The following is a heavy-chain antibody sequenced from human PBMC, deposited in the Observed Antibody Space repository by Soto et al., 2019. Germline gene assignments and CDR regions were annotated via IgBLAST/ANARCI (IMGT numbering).Heavy chain of an antibody. V-gene: IGHV3-7*02. D-gene: IGHD3-16*01. CDR2: IKQDGSDT. CDR3: AKPYHDNGLYQNRYFDL. J-gene: IGHJ2*01. Sequence: PGGSLRLSCAASWFTLRNSRMSWVRQAPGKGLEWVANIKQDGSDTYYVDSVKGRFTISRDNAKNSLYLQMNSLRAEDTAVYFCAKPYHDNGLYQNRYFDLWGRGTLVTVSS. CDR1: WFTLRNSR.